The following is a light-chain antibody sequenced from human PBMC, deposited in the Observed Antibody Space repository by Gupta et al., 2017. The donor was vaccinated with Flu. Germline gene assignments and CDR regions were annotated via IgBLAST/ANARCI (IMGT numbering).Light chain of an antibody. CDR1: NIGSKS. V-gene: IGLV3-21*02. CDR2: DDS. J-gene: IGLJ2*01. Sequence: SYVLTQPPSVSVAPGQTARMTCGGDNIGSKSVHWYQQKPGQAPVVVGYDDSDRPSGIPERFSGSHSGNTATLTINRVDAGDEADYYCQVWDGGRDDSGLFGGGTKLTVL. CDR3: QVWDGGRDDSGL.